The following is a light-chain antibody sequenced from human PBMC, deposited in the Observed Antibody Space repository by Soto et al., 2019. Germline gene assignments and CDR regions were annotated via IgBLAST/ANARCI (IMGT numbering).Light chain of an antibody. V-gene: IGKV3-20*01. CDR2: GAS. CDR1: QSVSST. CDR3: QQYGSSPPIT. Sequence: EIVVTQSPATLSVSPGERATLSCRASQSVSSTLAWYQQKPGQAPRLLIYGASTRATDIPARFSGSGSGTDFTLSIDRLEPEDFAVYYCQQYGSSPPITFGQGTRLEIK. J-gene: IGKJ5*01.